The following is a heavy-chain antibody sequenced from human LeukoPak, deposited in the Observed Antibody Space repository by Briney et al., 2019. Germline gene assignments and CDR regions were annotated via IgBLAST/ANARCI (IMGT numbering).Heavy chain of an antibody. CDR3: AKDRSFGRSDGFDI. CDR1: GFSFSNYG. D-gene: IGHD2-15*01. Sequence: PGGSLRLSCTASGFSFSNYGMHWVRQSPGKGLEWVAFIRYDGSNIFYADSVKGRSTISRDNSKSTLYLEMNSLRAEDTAVYYCAKDRSFGRSDGFDIWGQGTMVTVSS. CDR2: IRYDGSNI. J-gene: IGHJ3*02. V-gene: IGHV3-30*02.